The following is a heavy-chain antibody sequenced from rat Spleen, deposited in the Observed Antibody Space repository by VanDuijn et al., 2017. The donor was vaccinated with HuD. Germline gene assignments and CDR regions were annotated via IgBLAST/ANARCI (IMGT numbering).Heavy chain of an antibody. Sequence: EVQLVESGGGLVQPGRSLKLSCAASGFIFSRSAMAWVRQAPTKGLEWVASISYDGGSTYYRDSVKGRFTVSRDNAKSTLYLQMDSLRSEDTATYYFASLLQWSPFDYWGQGVMVTVSS. CDR1: GFIFSRSA. CDR2: ISYDGGST. CDR3: ASLLQWSPFDY. D-gene: IGHD1-1*01. J-gene: IGHJ2*01. V-gene: IGHV5-29*01.